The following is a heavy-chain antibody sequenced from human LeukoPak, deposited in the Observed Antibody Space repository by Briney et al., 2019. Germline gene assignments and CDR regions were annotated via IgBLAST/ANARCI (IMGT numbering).Heavy chain of an antibody. Sequence: PGGSLRLSCAASGFTFSSYAMHWVRQAPGKGLEWVAVISYDGSNKYYADSVKGRFTISRDNSKNTLYLQMNSLRAEDTAVYYCARVYSSSWADFDYWGQGTLVTVSS. J-gene: IGHJ4*02. V-gene: IGHV3-30-3*01. CDR3: ARVYSSSWADFDY. CDR2: ISYDGSNK. D-gene: IGHD6-13*01. CDR1: GFTFSSYA.